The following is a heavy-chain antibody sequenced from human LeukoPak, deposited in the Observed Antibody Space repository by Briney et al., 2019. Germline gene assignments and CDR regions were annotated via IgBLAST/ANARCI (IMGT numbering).Heavy chain of an antibody. CDR2: ISSSGDVI. CDR3: AGDKNILTGYYSGY. CDR1: GFTFSNYS. Sequence: PGGSLRLSCAASGFTFSNYSMNWVRQAPGKGLEWVSYISSSGDVIYYADSVTGRFTISRDNAKNSLYLQMNSLRAEDTAVYYCAGDKNILTGYYSGYWGQGTLVTVSS. V-gene: IGHV3-48*04. J-gene: IGHJ4*02. D-gene: IGHD3-9*01.